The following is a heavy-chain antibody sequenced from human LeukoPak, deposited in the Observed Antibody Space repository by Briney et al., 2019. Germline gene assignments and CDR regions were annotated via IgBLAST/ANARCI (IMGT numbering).Heavy chain of an antibody. CDR1: GFTFSAYN. CDR2: ITTSSSYM. Sequence: GGSLRLSCAASGFTFSAYNMNWVRRTPGKGLEWVSSITTSSSYMFYADSVRGRFTISRDNSKNTLYLQMNSLRAEDTAVYYCAKAGAVVVVVAKFFDYWGQGTLVTVSS. D-gene: IGHD2-15*01. CDR3: AKAGAVVVVVAKFFDY. J-gene: IGHJ4*02. V-gene: IGHV3-21*04.